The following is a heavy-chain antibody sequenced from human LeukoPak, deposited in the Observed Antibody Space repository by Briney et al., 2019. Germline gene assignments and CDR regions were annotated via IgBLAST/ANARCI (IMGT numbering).Heavy chain of an antibody. J-gene: IGHJ4*02. CDR3: ARAYTSSIKFDY. V-gene: IGHV3-66*01. CDR2: IYSAGST. D-gene: IGHD6-6*01. CDR1: GLTVSDNY. Sequence: GGSLRLSCAVSGLTVSDNYMIWARHAPGKGLEWVSIIYSAGSTNYADSVKGRFVISRDNSNNTLYLQMNSLRAEDTATYFCARAYTSSIKFDYWGQGTLVTVSS.